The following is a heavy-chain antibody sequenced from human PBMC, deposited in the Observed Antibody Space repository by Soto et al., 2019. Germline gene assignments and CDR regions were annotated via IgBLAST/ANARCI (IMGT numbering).Heavy chain of an antibody. CDR1: GFIFNNYD. Sequence: EVQLLESGGGLVQPGGSLRLSCAASGFIFNNYDMSWVRQAPGKGLEWVSSIGGSADRTYYADSVKGRFTISRDNSKNTLYLQMNSLRAEDTAAYYCAKYCYSTTCLPRYFQHWGQGTLVTVSS. CDR2: IGGSADRT. V-gene: IGHV3-23*01. D-gene: IGHD2-2*01. J-gene: IGHJ1*01. CDR3: AKYCYSTTCLPRYFQH.